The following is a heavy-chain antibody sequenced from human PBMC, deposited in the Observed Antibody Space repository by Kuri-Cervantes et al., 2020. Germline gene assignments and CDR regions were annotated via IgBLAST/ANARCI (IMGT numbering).Heavy chain of an antibody. D-gene: IGHD6-13*01. V-gene: IGHV3-30*14. J-gene: IGHJ4*02. CDR1: GFTFSSYA. CDR3: ARSGAATKSVTRDYFDY. Sequence: GESLKISCAASGFTFSSYAMHWVRQAPGKGLEWVAVISYDGSNKYYAGSVKGRFTISRDNPKNTLYLQMNSLRAEDTAVYYCARSGAATKSVTRDYFDYWGQGTLVTVSS. CDR2: ISYDGSNK.